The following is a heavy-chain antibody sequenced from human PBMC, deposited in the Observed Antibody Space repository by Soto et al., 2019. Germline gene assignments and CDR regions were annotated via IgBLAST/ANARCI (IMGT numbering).Heavy chain of an antibody. V-gene: IGHV4-39*01. CDR3: ASYYYDSSGYYYVPGVY. CDR1: GGSIRSSSYY. D-gene: IGHD3-22*01. Sequence: PSETLSLTCTVSGGSIRSSSYYWGWIRQPPGKGLEWTGSISYSGSTYYNPSLKSRVTISVDTSKNQFSLKLSSVTAADTAVYYCASYYYDSSGYYYVPGVYWGQGTLVTVSS. CDR2: ISYSGST. J-gene: IGHJ4*02.